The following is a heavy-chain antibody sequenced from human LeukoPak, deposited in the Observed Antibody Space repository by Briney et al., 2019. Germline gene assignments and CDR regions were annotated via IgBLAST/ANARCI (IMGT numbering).Heavy chain of an antibody. V-gene: IGHV3-23*01. CDR3: ASKDSSGYYYG. J-gene: IGHJ4*02. Sequence: GGSLRLSCAASGFTFSSYAMSWVRQAPGKGLEWVSAISGSGGSTYYADSVKGRFTISGDNSKNTLYLQMNSLRAEDTAVYYCASKDSSGYYYGWGQGTLVTVSS. CDR1: GFTFSSYA. D-gene: IGHD3-22*01. CDR2: ISGSGGST.